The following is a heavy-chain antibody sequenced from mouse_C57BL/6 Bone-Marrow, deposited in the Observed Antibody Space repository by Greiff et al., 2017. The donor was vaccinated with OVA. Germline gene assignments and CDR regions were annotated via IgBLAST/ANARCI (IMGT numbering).Heavy chain of an antibody. CDR1: GYAFTNYL. J-gene: IGHJ3*01. CDR2: INPGSGGT. Sequence: QVQLKQPGAELVRPGTSVKVSCKASGYAFTNYLIDWVKQRPGQGLEWIGVINPGSGGTNYNEKFKGKATLTADKSSSTAYMQLSSLTSEDSGVYVCAYCGYVEGFAYWGQGTIVTVSA. V-gene: IGHV1-54*01. CDR3: AYCGYVEGFAY.